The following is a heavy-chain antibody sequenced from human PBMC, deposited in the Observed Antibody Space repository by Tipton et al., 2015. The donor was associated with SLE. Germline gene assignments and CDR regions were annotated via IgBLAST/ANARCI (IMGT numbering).Heavy chain of an antibody. J-gene: IGHJ4*02. V-gene: IGHV4-30-4*08. D-gene: IGHD3-22*01. Sequence: LRLSCTVSGGSISSGGYYWSWIRQHPGKGLEWIGYIYYSGSTYYNPSLKSRVTISVDTSKNQFSLKLSSVTAADTAVYYCAREVYDSSGYYADYWGQGTLVTVSS. CDR3: AREVYDSSGYYADY. CDR1: GGSISSGGYY. CDR2: IYYSGST.